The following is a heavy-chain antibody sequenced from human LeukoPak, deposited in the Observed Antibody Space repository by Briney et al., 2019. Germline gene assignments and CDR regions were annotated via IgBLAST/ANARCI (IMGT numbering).Heavy chain of an antibody. CDR2: IKQDGSEK. D-gene: IGHD1-26*01. Sequence: PGGSLRLSCAASGFTFSSYWMSWVRQAPGKGLEGVANIKQDGSEKYYVDSVKGRLTISRDNSKNTLYLQMNSLRAEDTAVYYCAKGSGIYYNPFYWGHGTLVTVSS. CDR1: GFTFSSYW. J-gene: IGHJ4*01. CDR3: AKGSGIYYNPFY. V-gene: IGHV3-7*03.